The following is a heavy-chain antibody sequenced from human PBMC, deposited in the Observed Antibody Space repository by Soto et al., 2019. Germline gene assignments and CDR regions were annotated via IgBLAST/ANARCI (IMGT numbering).Heavy chain of an antibody. CDR1: GGSFSGYY. CDR3: ARGIPKLYYYDSSGYYYRLPKNNWFDP. Sequence: QVQLQQWGAGLLKPSETLSLTCAVYGGSFSGYYWSWIRQPPGKGLEWIGEINHSGSTNYNPSLKSRVTISVDASKNQFSLKLSSVTAADTAVYYCARGIPKLYYYDSSGYYYRLPKNNWFDPWGQGTLVTVSS. CDR2: INHSGST. J-gene: IGHJ5*02. V-gene: IGHV4-34*01. D-gene: IGHD3-22*01.